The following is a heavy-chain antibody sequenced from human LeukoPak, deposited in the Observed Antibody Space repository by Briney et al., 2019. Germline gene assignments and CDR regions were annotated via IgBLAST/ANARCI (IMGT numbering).Heavy chain of an antibody. CDR3: ARGGWKTDS. D-gene: IGHD6-19*01. CDR1: GGSISSSSYY. CDR2: IYYSGST. J-gene: IGHJ4*02. Sequence: PSETLSLTCTVSGGSISSSSYYWGWIRQPPGKGLEWIGSIYYSGSTYYNPSLKSRVTISVDTSKNQFSLKLSSVTAADTAVYYCARGGWKTDSWGQGTLVTVSS. V-gene: IGHV4-39*07.